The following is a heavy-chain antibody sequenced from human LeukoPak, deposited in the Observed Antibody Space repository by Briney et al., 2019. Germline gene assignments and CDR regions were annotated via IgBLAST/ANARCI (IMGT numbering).Heavy chain of an antibody. CDR3: ARGSDGSENSYRNWFDP. V-gene: IGHV4/OR15-8*01. CDR1: GGSISSGSW. D-gene: IGHD3-10*01. J-gene: IGHJ5*02. Sequence: AETLSLTCAVSGGSISSGSWWGWIRQPPGKGLEWIGEIHHSGSPNYNPSLKSRVTISVDTPKNQFSLKLNSVTAADTAVYYCARGSDGSENSYRNWFDPWGQGTLVTVSS. CDR2: IHHSGSP.